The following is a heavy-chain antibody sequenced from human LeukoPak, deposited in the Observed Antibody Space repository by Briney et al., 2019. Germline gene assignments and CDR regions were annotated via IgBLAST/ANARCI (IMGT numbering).Heavy chain of an antibody. D-gene: IGHD3-9*01. CDR2: ISGSGGST. V-gene: IGHV3-23*01. Sequence: PGGCLRLSCAAAGFTFSSYAMSWVRQAPGKGLEWVSAISGSGGSTYYADSVKGRFTISRDNSKNTLYLQMNSLRAEDTAVYYCATDAHFDMRGGPRRWGQGTLVSVSS. J-gene: IGHJ1*01. CDR1: GFTFSSYA. CDR3: ATDAHFDMRGGPRR.